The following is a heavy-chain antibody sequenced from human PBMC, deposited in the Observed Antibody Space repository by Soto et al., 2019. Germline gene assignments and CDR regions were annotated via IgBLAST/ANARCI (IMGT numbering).Heavy chain of an antibody. D-gene: IGHD3-22*01. CDR2: IYYSGST. CDR3: ARADSDDSSGYYPYYFDF. Sequence: SETLSLTCTVSSGSISSGDHYWSWIRQPPGKGLEWIGYIYYSGSTYYNPSLKSRVTVSVDTSKNQFSLKLSSVTAADTAVYYCARADSDDSSGYYPYYFDFWGQGTLVTVSS. V-gene: IGHV4-30-4*01. J-gene: IGHJ4*02. CDR1: SGSISSGDHY.